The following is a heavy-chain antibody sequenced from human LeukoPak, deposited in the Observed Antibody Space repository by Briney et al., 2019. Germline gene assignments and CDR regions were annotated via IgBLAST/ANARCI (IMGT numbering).Heavy chain of an antibody. CDR1: GFTFRNYA. V-gene: IGHV3-23*01. CDR3: AKALFGSGWYDD. Sequence: PGGSLRLSCAASGFTFRNYAMSWVRQVPGKGLQWVSVISDSGRNTYYVDSVKGRFTISRDNSKNLLLLQMNSLRVEDTAVYYCAKALFGSGWYDDWGQGTLVTVSS. CDR2: ISDSGRNT. J-gene: IGHJ5*02. D-gene: IGHD6-19*01.